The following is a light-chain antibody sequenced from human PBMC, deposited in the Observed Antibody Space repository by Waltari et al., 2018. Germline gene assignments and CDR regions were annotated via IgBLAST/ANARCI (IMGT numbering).Light chain of an antibody. CDR3: MQATHWPLT. CDR1: QSLVHSDGNTY. V-gene: IGKV2-30*02. CDR2: KVF. Sequence: QSLVHSDGNTYLNWLQQRPGQSPRRLIYKVFKRDSGVPDIISGSGSGTDFTLKISRVEAEDVGVYYCMQATHWPLTFGQGTKVEIK. J-gene: IGKJ1*01.